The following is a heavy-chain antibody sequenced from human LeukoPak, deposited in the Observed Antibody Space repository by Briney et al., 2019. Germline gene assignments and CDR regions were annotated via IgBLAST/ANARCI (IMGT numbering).Heavy chain of an antibody. CDR3: ATSTGGVNWFDP. V-gene: IGHV4-31*03. J-gene: IGHJ5*02. CDR2: THNSGST. D-gene: IGHD7-27*01. CDR1: GGSISSGGYY. Sequence: SQTLSLTCSVSGGSISSGGYYCNWIRQHPGKGLEWIGFTHNSGSTYYIPSLRSRVTISIDTSKNQFSLKLSSVTAADTAVYFCATSTGGVNWFDPWGQGTLVTVSS.